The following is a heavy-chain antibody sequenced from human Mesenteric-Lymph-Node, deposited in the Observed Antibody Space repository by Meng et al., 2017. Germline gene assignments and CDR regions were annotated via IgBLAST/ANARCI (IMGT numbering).Heavy chain of an antibody. D-gene: IGHD6-19*01. V-gene: IGHV5-51*01. Sequence: GESLKISCKGSGYSFTSYWIGWVRQMPGKGLEWMGIIYPGDSDTRYSPSFQGQVTISADKSISTAYLQWSSLKASDTAMYYCARRQSDGYSSGWTDYYYYGMDVWGQGTTVTVSS. CDR2: IYPGDSDT. CDR3: ARRQSDGYSSGWTDYYYYGMDV. CDR1: GYSFTSYW. J-gene: IGHJ6*02.